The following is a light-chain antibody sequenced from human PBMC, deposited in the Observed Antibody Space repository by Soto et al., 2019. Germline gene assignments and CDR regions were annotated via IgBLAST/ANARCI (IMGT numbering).Light chain of an antibody. CDR2: DAA. CDR1: QSVSGD. J-gene: IGKJ5*01. CDR3: QQRSSWPWT. Sequence: EIVMTQSPATLSVSPGERATLSCRASQSVSGDLAWYHHKPGQAPRLLIYDAANRATGIPARIGGSGSGTDFTLTISSLEPEDFAVYYCQQRSSWPWTFGQGTRLEIK. V-gene: IGKV3-11*01.